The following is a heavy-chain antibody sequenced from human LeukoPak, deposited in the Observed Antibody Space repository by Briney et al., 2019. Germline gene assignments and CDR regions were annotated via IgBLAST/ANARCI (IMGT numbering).Heavy chain of an antibody. D-gene: IGHD1-14*01. CDR2: IGNTGRTI. J-gene: IGHJ4*02. CDR3: VRGDRYFFDY. CDR1: GFRFSSYE. V-gene: IGHV3-48*03. Sequence: GGSLRLSYAASGFRFSSYEMNWVRQAPGRGLEWVSYIGNTGRTIYYVDSVKGRFTVSRDNAKNSLYLQMNSLRAEDTAIYYCVRGDRYFFDYWGQGTLVTVSS.